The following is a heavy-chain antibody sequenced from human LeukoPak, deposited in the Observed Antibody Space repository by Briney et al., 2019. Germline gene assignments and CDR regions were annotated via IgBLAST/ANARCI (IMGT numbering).Heavy chain of an antibody. J-gene: IGHJ4*02. V-gene: IGHV4-34*01. D-gene: IGHD1-1*01. Sequence: NPSETLSLTCGVYGGSFSDYFWSWIRQPPGKGLEWIGELNHRGGTNYNPSLMSRVTISVDTSKSQFSLNLESVTAADTAIYFCARVGNGDFDYWGQGTPVTVSS. CDR2: LNHRGGT. CDR3: ARVGNGDFDY. CDR1: GGSFSDYF.